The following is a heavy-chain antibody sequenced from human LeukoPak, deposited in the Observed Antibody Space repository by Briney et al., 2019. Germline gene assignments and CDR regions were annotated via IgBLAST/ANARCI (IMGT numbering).Heavy chain of an antibody. CDR1: GFTFSNYA. D-gene: IGHD2/OR15-2a*01. V-gene: IGHV3-23*01. Sequence: GSLRLSCAASGFTFSNYAMSWVRQAPGKGLEWVSAIHGTDGRTWYPDSVKGRCTISRDNSRNTLYLQLNSLRAEDTAVYYCARDRAFPNDVFDIWGQGTMVTVSS. CDR2: IHGTDGRT. J-gene: IGHJ3*02. CDR3: ARDRAFPNDVFDI.